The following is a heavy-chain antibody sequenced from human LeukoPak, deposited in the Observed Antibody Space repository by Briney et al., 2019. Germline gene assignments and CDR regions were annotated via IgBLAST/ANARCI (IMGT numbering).Heavy chain of an antibody. D-gene: IGHD1-1*01. CDR2: ISGSGGST. CDR3: AKVSIYNTGFYYFDY. V-gene: IGHV3-23*01. Sequence: GGSLRLSCAASGFTFSSYAMSWVRQAPGKGLEWVSAISGSGGSTYYADSVKGRFTISRDNSKNTLYLQMNSLRAEDTAVYYCAKVSIYNTGFYYFDYWGQGTLVTVSS. J-gene: IGHJ4*02. CDR1: GFTFSSYA.